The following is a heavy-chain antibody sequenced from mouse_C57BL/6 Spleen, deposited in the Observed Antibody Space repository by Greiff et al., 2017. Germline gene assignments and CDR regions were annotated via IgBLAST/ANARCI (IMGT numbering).Heavy chain of an antibody. D-gene: IGHD1-1*01. V-gene: IGHV1-82*01. CDR3: ARFTTVVADFDY. CDR1: GYAFSSSW. CDR2: IYPGDGDT. J-gene: IGHJ2*01. Sequence: VQLKESGPELVKPGASVKISCKASGYAFSSSWMNWVKQRPGKGLEWIGRIYPGDGDTNYNGKFKGKATLTADKSSSTAYMQLSSLTSEDSAVYFCARFTTVVADFDYWGQGTTLTVSS.